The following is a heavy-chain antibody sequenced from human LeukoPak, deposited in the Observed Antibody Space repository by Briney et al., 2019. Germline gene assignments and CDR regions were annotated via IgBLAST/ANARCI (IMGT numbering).Heavy chain of an antibody. CDR1: GFTFSSYW. J-gene: IGHJ4*02. CDR3: ARHLSGVTGYTYGRGIDY. D-gene: IGHD5-18*01. V-gene: IGHV3-7*01. Sequence: PGGSLRLSCAASGFTFSSYWMSWVRQAPGKGLEWVANIKQDGSEKYYVDSVEGRFTISRDNAKKSLYLQMNSLRAEDTAVYYCARHLSGVTGYTYGRGIDYWGQGTLVTVSS. CDR2: IKQDGSEK.